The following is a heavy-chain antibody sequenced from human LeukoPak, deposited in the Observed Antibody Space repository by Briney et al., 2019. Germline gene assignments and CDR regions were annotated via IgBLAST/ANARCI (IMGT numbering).Heavy chain of an antibody. J-gene: IGHJ4*02. CDR1: GFTFDDYA. D-gene: IGHD3-16*01. CDR2: ISGDGGST. V-gene: IGHV3-43*02. CDR3: AKDRDMITFGGTDS. Sequence: PGGSLRLSCAASGFTFDDYAIHWVRQGPGKGLEWIALISGDGGSTYYADSVKGRFTISRDNSKNSLFLQMNSLRSEDTALYYCAKDRDMITFGGTDSWGQGTLVTVPS.